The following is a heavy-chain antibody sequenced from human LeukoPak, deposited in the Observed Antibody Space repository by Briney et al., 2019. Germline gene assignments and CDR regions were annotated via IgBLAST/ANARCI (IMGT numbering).Heavy chain of an antibody. Sequence: PGGSLRLSCAASGFTFSSHWMHWVRQAPGKGLVWVSGISTDGSRPRYADSVSGRFTISRDNAKNTLYLQMNSLRAEDTAVYFCVRDGQGSTPLDYWGQGTLVTVSS. CDR3: VRDGQGSTPLDY. CDR2: ISTDGSRP. V-gene: IGHV3-74*01. J-gene: IGHJ4*02. CDR1: GFTFSSHW. D-gene: IGHD2-15*01.